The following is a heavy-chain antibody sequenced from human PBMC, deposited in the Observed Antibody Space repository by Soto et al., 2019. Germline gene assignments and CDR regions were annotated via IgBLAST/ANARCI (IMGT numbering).Heavy chain of an antibody. CDR2: ISSTSAYI. J-gene: IGHJ2*01. CDR3: AREKSGADAWFFDL. V-gene: IGHV3-21*01. D-gene: IGHD1-26*01. Sequence: EVQLVESGGGLVKPGGSLRLSCAASGFTFNTYSMNWVRQAPGKGLEWVSSISSTSAYIYYADSVRGRFTISRDNAKNSLSLQMNSLKAEDTAVYYCAREKSGADAWFFDLWGLGTLVTVSS. CDR1: GFTFNTYS.